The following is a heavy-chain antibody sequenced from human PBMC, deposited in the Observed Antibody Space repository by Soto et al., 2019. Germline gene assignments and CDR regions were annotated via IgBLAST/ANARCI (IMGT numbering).Heavy chain of an antibody. CDR1: GGTFSSYA. Sequence: ASVKVSCKASGGTFSSYAISWVRQAPGQGLEWMGGIIPIFGTANYAQKFQGRVTITADKSTSTAYMELSSLRSEDTAVYYCARNDWDFYCGMDVWGQGTTVIVSS. J-gene: IGHJ6*02. CDR3: ARNDWDFYCGMDV. CDR2: IIPIFGTA. D-gene: IGHD1-1*01. V-gene: IGHV1-69*06.